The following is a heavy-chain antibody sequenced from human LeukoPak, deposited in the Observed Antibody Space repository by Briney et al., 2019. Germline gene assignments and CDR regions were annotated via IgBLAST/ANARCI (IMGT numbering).Heavy chain of an antibody. CDR3: AKDRGSGSYFAFDI. J-gene: IGHJ3*02. CDR1: GFTFNSYG. CDR2: IRYDGSKS. V-gene: IGHV3-30*02. Sequence: GGSLRLSCAASGFTFNSYGMHWVRQAPGKGLEWVAFIRYDGSKSYFADSVKGRFALSRDNSKNTLYLQMSSLRPEDTAVYFCAKDRGSGSYFAFDIWGQGTMVTVSS. D-gene: IGHD1-26*01.